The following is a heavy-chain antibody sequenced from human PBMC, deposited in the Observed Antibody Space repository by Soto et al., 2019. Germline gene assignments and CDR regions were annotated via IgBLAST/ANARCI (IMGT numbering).Heavy chain of an antibody. V-gene: IGHV4-31*03. D-gene: IGHD3-22*01. J-gene: IGHJ4*02. CDR1: GGSISSGGYY. Sequence: QVQLQESGPGLVKPSQTLSLTCTVSGGSISSGGYYWSWIRQHPGKGLVWIGYIYYSGSTYYNPSLKSXVTKSXXTSKNQFALKLSSVTAADTAVYYCARTGYYYEADYWGQGTLVTVSS. CDR2: IYYSGST. CDR3: ARTGYYYEADY.